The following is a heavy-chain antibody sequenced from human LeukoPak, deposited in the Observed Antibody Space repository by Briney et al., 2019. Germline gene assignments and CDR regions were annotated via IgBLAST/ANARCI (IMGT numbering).Heavy chain of an antibody. D-gene: IGHD3-3*01. CDR2: INHSGST. Sequence: SETLSLTCAVYGGSFSGYYWSWIRQPPGKGLEWIGEINHSGSTNYNPSLKSRVTISVDTSKNQFSLKLSSVTAADTAVYYCARGGSYYDFWSGYPGRGKWHIYYFDYWGQGTLVTVSS. V-gene: IGHV4-34*01. J-gene: IGHJ4*02. CDR3: ARGGSYYDFWSGYPGRGKWHIYYFDY. CDR1: GGSFSGYY.